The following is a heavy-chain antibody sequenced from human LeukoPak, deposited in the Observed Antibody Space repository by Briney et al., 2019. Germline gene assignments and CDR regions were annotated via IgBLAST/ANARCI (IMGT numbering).Heavy chain of an antibody. J-gene: IGHJ4*02. Sequence: GESLKISCKGSGYSLTSYWIGWVRQVPGKGLEWMGMIHPGDSDTRYSPSFQGQVTISADKSISTAYLQWSSLKASDTAMYYRARLGKGIPATARPFDYWGQGTLVTVSS. D-gene: IGHD2-21*01. CDR1: GYSLTSYW. CDR3: ARLGKGIPATARPFDY. CDR2: IHPGDSDT. V-gene: IGHV5-51*01.